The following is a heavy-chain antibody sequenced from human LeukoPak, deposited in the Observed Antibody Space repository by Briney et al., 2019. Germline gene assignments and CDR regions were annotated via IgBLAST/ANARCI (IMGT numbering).Heavy chain of an antibody. V-gene: IGHV3-7*03. CDR3: AKALIAAAGPLVDAFDI. J-gene: IGHJ3*02. CDR2: IKTDGSEK. CDR1: GFTFSSYW. Sequence: GGSLRLSCEASGFTFSSYWMSWVRQAPGKGLEWVANIKTDGSEKYYVDSVKGRFTISRDNAKNSLYLQMNSLRAEDTAVYYCAKALIAAAGPLVDAFDIWGQGTMVTVSS. D-gene: IGHD6-13*01.